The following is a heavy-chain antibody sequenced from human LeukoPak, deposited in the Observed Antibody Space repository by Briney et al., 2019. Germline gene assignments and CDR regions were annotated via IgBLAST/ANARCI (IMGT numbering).Heavy chain of an antibody. V-gene: IGHV1-46*01. CDR3: ARDTRYCSSSICYLNNWFDP. CDR2: INPSDGST. J-gene: IGHJ5*02. Sequence: APVKVSCKASGYTFTSYYMHWVRQAPGQGLEWMGIINPSDGSTLYAQKFQGRVIMTRDLSTSTVYMELSSLRSEDTAVYYCARDTRYCSSSICYLNNWFDPWGQGTLVTVSS. D-gene: IGHD2-2*01. CDR1: GYTFTSYY.